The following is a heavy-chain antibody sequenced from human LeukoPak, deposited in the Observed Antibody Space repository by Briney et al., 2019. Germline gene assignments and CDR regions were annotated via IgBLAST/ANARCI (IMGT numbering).Heavy chain of an antibody. CDR1: GYTFTSYY. CDR2: INPSGGST. D-gene: IGHD3-22*01. J-gene: IGHJ4*02. Sequence: GASVKVSCKASGYTFTSYYMHWVRQAPGQGLEWMGIINPSGGSTSYAQKFQGRVTMTRDMSTSTVYMELSSLRSEDTAVYYCASAFSSGYYPLDYWGQGTLVTVSS. CDR3: ASAFSSGYYPLDY. V-gene: IGHV1-46*01.